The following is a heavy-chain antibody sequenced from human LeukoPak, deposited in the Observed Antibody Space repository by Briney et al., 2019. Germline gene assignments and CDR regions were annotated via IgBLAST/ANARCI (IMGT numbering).Heavy chain of an antibody. Sequence: GGSLRLSCAASGFTFSSYKMNWVRQAPGEGLEWVSSISSSGASMYYADSVKGRFTISRDNAKNSLYLQMNGLRAEDTAVYYCARDRVPVADTRGSSDYWGQGTLVTVSS. J-gene: IGHJ4*02. V-gene: IGHV3-48*03. CDR3: ARDRVPVADTRGSSDY. D-gene: IGHD6-19*01. CDR2: ISSSGASM. CDR1: GFTFSSYK.